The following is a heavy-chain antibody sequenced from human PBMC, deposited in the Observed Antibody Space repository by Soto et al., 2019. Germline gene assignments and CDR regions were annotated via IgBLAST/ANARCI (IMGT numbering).Heavy chain of an antibody. Sequence: GGSLRLSCAASGFTFSDYYMSWIRQAPGKGLEWVSYISSSSSYTNYADSVKGRFTISRDNAKNSLYLQMNSLRAEDTAVYYCARDRFGELVFDYWGQGTLVTVS. CDR1: GFTFSDYY. D-gene: IGHD3-10*01. CDR2: ISSSSSYT. J-gene: IGHJ4*02. V-gene: IGHV3-11*06. CDR3: ARDRFGELVFDY.